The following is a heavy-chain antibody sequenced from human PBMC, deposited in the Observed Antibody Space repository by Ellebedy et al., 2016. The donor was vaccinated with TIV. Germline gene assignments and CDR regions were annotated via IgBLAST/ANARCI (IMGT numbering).Heavy chain of an antibody. D-gene: IGHD5-12*01. Sequence: MPSETLSLTCTVSVASISSYYWSWIRPPPGKGLSWIGYIYYNENTNYNPSLKSRVTISVDTSKNQYSLNLNSVTAADTAVYFCASTPFSAGSGYHQHDYWGQGILVTVSS. J-gene: IGHJ4*02. CDR2: IYYNENT. V-gene: IGHV4-59*08. CDR3: ASTPFSAGSGYHQHDY. CDR1: VASISSYY.